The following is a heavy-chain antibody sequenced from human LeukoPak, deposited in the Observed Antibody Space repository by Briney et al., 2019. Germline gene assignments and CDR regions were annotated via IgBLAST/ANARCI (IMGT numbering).Heavy chain of an antibody. CDR2: ISSSSSYI. CDR3: ARDKGQEYYYGSGPAGRFDP. J-gene: IGHJ5*02. CDR1: GFTFSSYS. Sequence: GGSLRLSCAASGFTFSSYSMNWVRQAPGKGLEWVSSISSSSSYIYYADSVKGRFTISRDNAKNSLYLQMNSLRAEDTAVYYCARDKGQEYYYGSGPAGRFDPWGQGTLVTVSS. D-gene: IGHD3-10*01. V-gene: IGHV3-21*01.